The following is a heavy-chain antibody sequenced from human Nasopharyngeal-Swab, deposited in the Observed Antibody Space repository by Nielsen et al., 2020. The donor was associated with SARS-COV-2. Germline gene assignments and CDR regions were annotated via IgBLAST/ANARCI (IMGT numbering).Heavy chain of an antibody. J-gene: IGHJ4*02. CDR2: INNRNVQT. Sequence: ASVKVTCKASGYIFITYAIHWVRQAPGQRLEWMGWINNRNVQTEYSQKFQGRVTITRDTSASTVYMELSSLRSEDTAVYYCARDSGRDWWGQDYWGQGTLVTVSS. V-gene: IGHV1-3*04. CDR1: GYIFITYA. D-gene: IGHD2-8*02. CDR3: ARDSGRDWWGQDY.